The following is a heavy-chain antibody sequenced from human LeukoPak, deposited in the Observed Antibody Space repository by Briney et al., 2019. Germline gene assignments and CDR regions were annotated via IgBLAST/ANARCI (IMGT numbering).Heavy chain of an antibody. V-gene: IGHV4-59*01. CDR1: GGSISSYY. CDR2: IYYSGST. CDR3: ARDRGSSSWYRTDAFDI. D-gene: IGHD6-13*01. Sequence: SETLPLTRTVSGGSISSYYWSWIRQPPGKGLEWIGYIYYSGSTNYNPSLKSRVTISVDTSKNQFSLKLSSVTAADTAVYYCARDRGSSSWYRTDAFDIWGQGTVVTVSS. J-gene: IGHJ3*02.